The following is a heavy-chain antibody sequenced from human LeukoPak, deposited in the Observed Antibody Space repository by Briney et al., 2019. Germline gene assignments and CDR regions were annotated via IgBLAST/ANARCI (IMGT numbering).Heavy chain of an antibody. CDR2: ISGSGGST. CDR1: GFTFRSYS. Sequence: GGSLRLSCAVSGFTFRSYSMNWVRQAPGKGLEWVSAISGSGGSTYYADSVKGRFTISRDNSKNTLYLQMDSLRAEDTAVYYCARWRANSAFDYWGQGTLVTVSS. CDR3: ARWRANSAFDY. D-gene: IGHD4/OR15-4a*01. V-gene: IGHV3-23*01. J-gene: IGHJ4*02.